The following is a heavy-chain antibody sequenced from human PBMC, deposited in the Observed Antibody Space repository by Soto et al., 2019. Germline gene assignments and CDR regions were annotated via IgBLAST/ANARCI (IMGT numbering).Heavy chain of an antibody. CDR3: AIEGDIVVVPAATILNDAFDI. CDR1: GYTFTGYY. Sequence: ASVKVSCKASGYTFTGYYMHWVRQAPGQGLEWMGIINPSGGSTSYAQKFQGRVTMTRDTSTSTVYMELSSLRSEDTAVYYCAIEGDIVVVPAATILNDAFDIWGQGTMVTVSS. D-gene: IGHD2-2*01. J-gene: IGHJ3*02. V-gene: IGHV1-46*03. CDR2: INPSGGST.